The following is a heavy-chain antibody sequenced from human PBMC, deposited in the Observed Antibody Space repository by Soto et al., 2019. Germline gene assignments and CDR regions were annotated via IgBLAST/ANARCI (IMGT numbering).Heavy chain of an antibody. D-gene: IGHD3-16*01. CDR2: VYITRNT. CDR1: GGSVSSGDYY. V-gene: IGHV4-61*08. J-gene: IGHJ5*02. CDR3: ATGAVDTYMIYWFDN. Sequence: SETLSLTCAVSGGSVSSGDYYWTWIRQPPGKGLEWIGHVYITRNTNYNPSLKSRVTISIDTSNNQFSLKLTSVTAADTAVYYRATGAVDTYMIYWFDNWGQGTLVTVSS.